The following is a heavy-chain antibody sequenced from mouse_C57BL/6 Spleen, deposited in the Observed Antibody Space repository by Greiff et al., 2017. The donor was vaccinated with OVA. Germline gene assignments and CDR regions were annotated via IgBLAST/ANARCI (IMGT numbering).Heavy chain of an antibody. J-gene: IGHJ1*03. CDR1: GYTFTSYW. D-gene: IGHD2-5*01. CDR3: ARGAYYSNWYFDV. V-gene: IGHV1-64*01. CDR2: IHPNSGST. Sequence: QVQLQQPGAELVKPGASVKLSCKASGYTFTSYWMHWVKQRPGQGLEWIGMIHPNSGSTNYNEKFKSKATLTVDKSSSTAYMQLSSLTSEDSAVYYCARGAYYSNWYFDVWGTGTTVTVSS.